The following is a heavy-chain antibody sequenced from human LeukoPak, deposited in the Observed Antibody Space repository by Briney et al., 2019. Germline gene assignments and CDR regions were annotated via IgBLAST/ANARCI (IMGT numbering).Heavy chain of an antibody. CDR3: ARDSSEFRNLIPH. V-gene: IGHV1-69*13. J-gene: IGHJ1*01. D-gene: IGHD2-21*01. CDR1: GGTFSSHA. CDR2: IIPFFGTE. Sequence: SVKVSCKASGGTFSSHAISWVRQAPGQGLEWMGGIIPFFGTEKYAQKFQGRVTIIADDSTSTAYMELSSLRSEDTAVYYCARDSSEFRNLIPHWGQGTLVTVSS.